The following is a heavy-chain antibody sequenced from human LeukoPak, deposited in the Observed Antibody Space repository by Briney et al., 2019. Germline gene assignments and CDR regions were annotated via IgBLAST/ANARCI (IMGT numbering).Heavy chain of an antibody. CDR3: ARHDAGIAARPFDN. Sequence: SETLSLTCTVSGGSISTYYWSWIRRPPGKGLEWIAYIHASGPTNYNPSLKSRITISVDTSKNQFSLKLSSVTAADTAVYYCARHDAGIAARPFDNWGQGTLVTISS. V-gene: IGHV4-4*09. D-gene: IGHD6-6*01. J-gene: IGHJ4*02. CDR1: GGSISTYY. CDR2: IHASGPT.